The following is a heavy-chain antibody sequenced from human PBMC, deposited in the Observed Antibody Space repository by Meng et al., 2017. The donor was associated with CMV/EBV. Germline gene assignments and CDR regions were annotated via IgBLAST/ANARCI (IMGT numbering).Heavy chain of an antibody. J-gene: IGHJ6*02. V-gene: IGHV4-39*07. CDR3: ARDSIAVAGTFSYYYYGMDV. Sequence: GSLRLSRTVSGGSISSSSYYWGWIRQPPGKGLEWIGSIYYSGSTYYNPSLKSRVTISVDTSKNQFSLKLSSVTAADTAVYYCARDSIAVAGTFSYYYYGMDVWGQGTTVTVSS. D-gene: IGHD6-19*01. CDR2: IYYSGST. CDR1: GGSISSSSYY.